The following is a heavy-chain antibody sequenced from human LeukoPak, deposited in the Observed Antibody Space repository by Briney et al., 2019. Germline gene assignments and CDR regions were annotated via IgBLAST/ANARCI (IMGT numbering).Heavy chain of an antibody. Sequence: ASVKVSCKASGYTFTGYYMHWVRQAPGQGLEWMGWINPNSGGTNYAQKFQGRVTMTRDTSISTAYMELSRLRSDDTAVYYCARTARRAAAVPPALFYWGQGTLVTVSS. CDR3: ARTARRAAAVPPALFY. J-gene: IGHJ4*02. V-gene: IGHV1-2*02. CDR1: GYTFTGYY. CDR2: INPNSGGT. D-gene: IGHD6-25*01.